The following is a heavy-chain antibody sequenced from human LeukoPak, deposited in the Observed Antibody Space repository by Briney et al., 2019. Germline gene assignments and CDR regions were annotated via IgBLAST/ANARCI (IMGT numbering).Heavy chain of an antibody. J-gene: IGHJ5*02. D-gene: IGHD6-13*01. CDR2: INPNSGGT. CDR1: GYTFTGYY. V-gene: IGHV1-2*06. CDR3: ARDVFLVLNWFDP. Sequence: ASVTVSCTASGYTFTGYYMHWVRQAPGQGLEWMGRINPNSGGTNYAQKFQGRVTMTRDTSISTAYMELSRLRSDDTAVYYCARDVFLVLNWFDPWGQGTLVTVSS.